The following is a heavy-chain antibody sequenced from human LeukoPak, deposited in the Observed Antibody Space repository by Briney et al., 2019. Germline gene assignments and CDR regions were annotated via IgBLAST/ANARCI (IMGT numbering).Heavy chain of an antibody. D-gene: IGHD3-10*01. CDR1: GFTFSTYW. CDR2: INPDGSRT. Sequence: PGGSLRLSCAASGFTFSTYWVHWVRRAPGKGLVWVSRINPDGSRTDYADSVKGRFTISRDNAKNTLYLQMNSLRAEDTAVYYCARVVSYYGSAYRLLDLWGRGTLVTVSS. V-gene: IGHV3-74*01. CDR3: ARVVSYYGSAYRLLDL. J-gene: IGHJ2*01.